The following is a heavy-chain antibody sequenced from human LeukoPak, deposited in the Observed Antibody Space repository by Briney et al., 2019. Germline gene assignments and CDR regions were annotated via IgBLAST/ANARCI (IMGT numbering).Heavy chain of an antibody. Sequence: GGSLRLSCAASGFTFSSYWMHWVRQAPGKGLVWVSRINSDGSSTSYADSVKGRFTISRDNAKNTLYLQMNSLRAEDTAAYYCARESRQGYFDYWGQGTLVTVSS. CDR1: GFTFSSYW. J-gene: IGHJ4*02. V-gene: IGHV3-74*01. CDR3: ARESRQGYFDY. CDR2: INSDGSST.